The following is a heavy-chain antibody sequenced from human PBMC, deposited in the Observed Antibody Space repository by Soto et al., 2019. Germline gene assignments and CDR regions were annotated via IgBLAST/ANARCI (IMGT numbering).Heavy chain of an antibody. CDR3: ARHGLPDIYGDYNAYYYYMDV. D-gene: IGHD4-17*01. J-gene: IGHJ6*03. CDR1: GGSISSYY. V-gene: IGHV4-59*08. Sequence: SETLSLTCTVSGGSISSYYWSWIRQPPGKGLEWIGYIYYSGSTNYNPSLKSRVTISVDTSKNQFSLKLSSVTAADTAVYYCARHGLPDIYGDYNAYYYYMDVWGKGTTVTVSS. CDR2: IYYSGST.